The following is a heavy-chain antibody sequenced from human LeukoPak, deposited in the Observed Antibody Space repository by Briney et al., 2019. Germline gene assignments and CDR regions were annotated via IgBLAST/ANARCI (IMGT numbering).Heavy chain of an antibody. V-gene: IGHV3-21*01. CDR3: AKGGDYGLDY. Sequence: GGSLRLSCAASGFTFSSYSMNWVRQAPGKVLEWVSSISSSSSYIYYADSVKGRFTISRDNAKNSLYLQMNSLRAEDTAVYYCAKGGDYGLDYWGQGTLVTVSS. J-gene: IGHJ4*02. D-gene: IGHD4-17*01. CDR1: GFTFSSYS. CDR2: ISSSSSYI.